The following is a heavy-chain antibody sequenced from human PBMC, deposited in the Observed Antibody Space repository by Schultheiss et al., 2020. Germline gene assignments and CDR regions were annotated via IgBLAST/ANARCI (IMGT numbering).Heavy chain of an antibody. Sequence: GGSLRLSCEVSGLNFSSAWMNWVRQAPGKGLEWVGRIKRKTDGGTIDYAAPVKGRFTISRDDSQNRLYLQMNSLKGEDTAVYYCTTDPYDFWSGYYYVGYWGQGTLVTGSS. J-gene: IGHJ4*02. D-gene: IGHD3-3*01. CDR3: TTDPYDFWSGYYYVGY. CDR2: IKRKTDGGTI. CDR1: GLNFSSAW. V-gene: IGHV3-15*07.